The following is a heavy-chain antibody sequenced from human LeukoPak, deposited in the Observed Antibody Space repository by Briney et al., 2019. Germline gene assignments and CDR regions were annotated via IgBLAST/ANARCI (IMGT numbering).Heavy chain of an antibody. CDR1: GYTFTSYG. J-gene: IGHJ4*02. Sequence: GASVKVSCKASGYTFTSYGISWVRQAPGQGLEWMGWISAYNGNTNYAQKLQSRVTMTTDTSTSTAYMELRSLRSDDTAVYYCARVVYYGSGSRYYFDYWGQGTLVTVSS. V-gene: IGHV1-18*01. CDR3: ARVVYYGSGSRYYFDY. CDR2: ISAYNGNT. D-gene: IGHD3-10*01.